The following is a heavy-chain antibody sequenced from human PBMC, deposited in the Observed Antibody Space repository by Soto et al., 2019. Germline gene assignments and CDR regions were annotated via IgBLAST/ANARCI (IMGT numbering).Heavy chain of an antibody. J-gene: IGHJ4*02. Sequence: SLRLSCAASGFTFSSYAMHWVRQAPGKGLEWVAVISYDGSNKYYADSVKGRFTISRDNSKNTLYLQMNSLRAEDTAVYYCARVKGYSGSWYSYWGQGTLVTVSS. CDR2: ISYDGSNK. CDR1: GFTFSSYA. CDR3: ARVKGYSGSWYSY. D-gene: IGHD6-13*01. V-gene: IGHV3-30-3*01.